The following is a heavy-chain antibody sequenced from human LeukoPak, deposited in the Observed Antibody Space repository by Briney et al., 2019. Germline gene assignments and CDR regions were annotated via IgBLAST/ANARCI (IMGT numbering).Heavy chain of an antibody. CDR1: GFTFSSYS. CDR3: ARDTPHSGSYRFDP. J-gene: IGHJ5*02. D-gene: IGHD1-26*01. Sequence: PGGSLRLSCAASGFTFSSYSMNWVRQAPGKGLEWVSYISSSSSTIYYADSVKGRFTISRDNAKNSLYLQMNSLRAEDTAVYYCARDTPHSGSYRFDPWGQGTLVTVSS. CDR2: ISSSSSTI. V-gene: IGHV3-48*01.